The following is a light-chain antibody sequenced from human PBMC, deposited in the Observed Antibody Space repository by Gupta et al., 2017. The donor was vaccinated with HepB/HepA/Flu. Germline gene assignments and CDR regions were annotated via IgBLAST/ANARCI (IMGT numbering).Light chain of an antibody. J-gene: IGLJ1*01. CDR1: ISDVGGYNY. CDR2: DVA. Sequence: SALTQPRSVSGSPGQSVTISCTGTISDVGGYNYVSWYQHHPGKVPKLMIYDVAKRPSGVPDRFSGSKSDNTASLTISGLQAEDEADYYGSSYAGSYTSVFGTGTKVTVL. CDR3: SSYAGSYTSV. V-gene: IGLV2-11*01.